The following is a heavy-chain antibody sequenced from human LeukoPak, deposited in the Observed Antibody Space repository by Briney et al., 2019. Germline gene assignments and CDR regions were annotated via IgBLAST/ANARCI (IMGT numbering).Heavy chain of an antibody. CDR1: GFTFSSYG. D-gene: IGHD6-19*01. CDR2: IWYDGSNK. V-gene: IGHV3-33*06. CDR3: AKRPSSGWDDAFDI. Sequence: GGSLRLSCAASGFTFSSYGMHWVRQAPGKGLEWVAVIWYDGSNKYYADSVKGRFTISRDNSKNTPYLQMNSLRAEDTAVYYCAKRPSSGWDDAFDIWGQGTMVTVSS. J-gene: IGHJ3*02.